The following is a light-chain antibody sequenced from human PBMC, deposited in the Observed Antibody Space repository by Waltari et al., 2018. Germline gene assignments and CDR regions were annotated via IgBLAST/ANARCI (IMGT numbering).Light chain of an antibody. CDR1: STYVGNSIR. Sequence: SALTQPASVSECPGQSIPLPCLARSTYVGNSIRLSWYQQHPDKAPKLMIYGVSKRPSGVSNRFSGSKSGNTASLTISGLQAEDEADYYCCSYAGTSYVFGTGTKVTVL. V-gene: IGLV2-23*02. J-gene: IGLJ1*01. CDR3: CSYAGTSYV. CDR2: GVS.